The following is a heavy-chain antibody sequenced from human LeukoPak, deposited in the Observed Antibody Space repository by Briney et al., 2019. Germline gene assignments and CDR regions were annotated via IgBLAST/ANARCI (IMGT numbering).Heavy chain of an antibody. CDR1: GYTFTSYG. J-gene: IGHJ5*02. Sequence: ASVKVSCKTSGYTFTSYGISWVRQAPGQGLEWMGWISTYNGNTKYAQKLQGRVTMTTDTSSSTAYLELRSLRSEDTAVYYCARTIFGVSWFDPWGQGTLVTVSS. CDR3: ARTIFGVSWFDP. D-gene: IGHD3-3*01. CDR2: ISTYNGNT. V-gene: IGHV1-18*01.